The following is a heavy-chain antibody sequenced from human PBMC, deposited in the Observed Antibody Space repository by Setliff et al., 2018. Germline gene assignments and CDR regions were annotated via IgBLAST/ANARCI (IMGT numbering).Heavy chain of an antibody. Sequence: GGSLRLSCAASGFRLGSYAMLWVRQAPGKGLEWVSSISFSGGSTFYGDSVKGRFTISRDNSKNTLYLHMNSPTAEDTAVYYCARDTLYQHYYTSSGYPDYWGQGTLVTVSS. CDR2: ISFSGGST. D-gene: IGHD3-22*01. J-gene: IGHJ4*02. CDR1: GFRLGSYA. CDR3: ARDTLYQHYYTSSGYPDY. V-gene: IGHV3-23*01.